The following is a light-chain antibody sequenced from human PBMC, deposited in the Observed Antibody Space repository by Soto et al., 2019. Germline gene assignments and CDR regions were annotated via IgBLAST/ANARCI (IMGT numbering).Light chain of an antibody. CDR2: AAS. V-gene: IGKV1-39*01. CDR3: QQSYSIPQT. J-gene: IGKJ1*01. CDR1: QSVSSY. Sequence: DIQMTQSPSSLSASVGDRVTITCRASQSVSSYLNWYQQKPGKAPKLLIYAASSLQSGVPSGFSGRGSGSEFTLTISSLQPEDFATYYCQQSYSIPQTFGLGTKVEI.